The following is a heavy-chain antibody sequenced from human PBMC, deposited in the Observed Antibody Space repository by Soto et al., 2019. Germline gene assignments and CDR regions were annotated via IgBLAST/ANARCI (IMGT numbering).Heavy chain of an antibody. V-gene: IGHV1-8*01. J-gene: IGHJ4*02. CDR1: GYTFTSYD. CDR3: ARAGAYNVWRAPAPDY. CDR2: MNPNSGNT. Sequence: ASVKVSCKASGYTFTSYDINWVRQATGQGLEWMGWMNPNSGNTGYAQKFQGRVTMTRNTSISTAYMELSSLRSEDTAVYYCARAGAYNVWRAPAPDYWGQGTLVTVSS. D-gene: IGHD1-1*01.